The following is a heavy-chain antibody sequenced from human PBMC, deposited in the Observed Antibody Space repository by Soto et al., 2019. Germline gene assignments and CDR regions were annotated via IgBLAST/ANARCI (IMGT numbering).Heavy chain of an antibody. CDR2: ISGSGGST. V-gene: IGHV3-23*01. CDR1: GFTFSSYA. D-gene: IGHD3-9*01. Sequence: TGGSLRLSCAASGFTFSSYAMSWVRQAPGKGLEWVSAISGSGGSTYYADSVKGRFTISRDNSKNTLYLQMNNLRAEDTAVYYCAKDSSILTGYRYDYWGQGTLVTVSS. J-gene: IGHJ4*02. CDR3: AKDSSILTGYRYDY.